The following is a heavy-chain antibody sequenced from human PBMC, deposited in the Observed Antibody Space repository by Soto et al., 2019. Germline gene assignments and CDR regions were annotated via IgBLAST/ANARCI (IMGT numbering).Heavy chain of an antibody. D-gene: IGHD3-16*01. CDR1: GFTFSSYA. CDR2: ISGSGGST. V-gene: IGHV3-23*01. J-gene: IGHJ4*02. Sequence: EVQLLESGGGLVQPGGSLRLSCAASGFTFSSYAMSWVRQAPGKGLEWVSAISGSGGSTYYADSVKGRCTISRDNSKNTMYLQMKSLSAEATAVYYCAKFTALRHFDYWGQGTLVTVSS. CDR3: AKFTALRHFDY.